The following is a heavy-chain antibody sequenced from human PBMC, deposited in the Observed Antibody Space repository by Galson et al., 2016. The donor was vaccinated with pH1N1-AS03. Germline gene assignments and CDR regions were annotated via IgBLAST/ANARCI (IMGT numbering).Heavy chain of an antibody. Sequence: SETLSLTCTVSGGSLTGYQWSWIRQSPGKGLEWIGEISHSGITDYNPSLKSRVSISVDTSKDQFSLNLSSMTAADAAVYYCARGNPFLGSSWYEDSWGQGTLVIVSS. D-gene: IGHD6-13*01. CDR3: ARGNPFLGSSWYEDS. V-gene: IGHV4-34*01. J-gene: IGHJ4*02. CDR1: GGSLTGYQ. CDR2: ISHSGIT.